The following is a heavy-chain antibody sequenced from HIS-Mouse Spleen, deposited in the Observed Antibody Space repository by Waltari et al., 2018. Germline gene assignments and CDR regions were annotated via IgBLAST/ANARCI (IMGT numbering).Heavy chain of an antibody. CDR1: GLTFSSYG. CDR2: ISYDGSNK. Sequence: QVQLVESGVGVVQPGRSLRLSCAASGLTFSSYGMHWVRQAPGKGLEWVAVISYDGSNKYYADSVKGRFTISRDNSKNTLYLQMNSLRAEDTAVYYCAKDKHHAFDYWGQGTLVTVSS. J-gene: IGHJ4*02. CDR3: AKDKHHAFDY. V-gene: IGHV3-30*18.